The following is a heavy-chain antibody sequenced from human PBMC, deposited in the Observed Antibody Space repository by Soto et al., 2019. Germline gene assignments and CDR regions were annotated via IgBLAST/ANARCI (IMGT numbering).Heavy chain of an antibody. Sequence: ASVKVSCKASGFTFTSSAVQWVRQARGQRLEWIGWIVVGSGNTNYAQKFQERVTITRDMSTSTAYMELSSLRSEDTAVYYCAAELTTGTDHYYYYGMDVWGQGTTVTVSS. CDR2: IVVGSGNT. J-gene: IGHJ6*02. CDR3: AAELTTGTDHYYYYGMDV. V-gene: IGHV1-58*01. D-gene: IGHD1-1*01. CDR1: GFTFTSSA.